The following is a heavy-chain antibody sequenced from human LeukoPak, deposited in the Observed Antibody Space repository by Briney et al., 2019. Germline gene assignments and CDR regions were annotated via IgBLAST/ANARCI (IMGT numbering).Heavy chain of an antibody. CDR3: ARVLAVAGTYYYYYYMDV. CDR1: GGSISSASYY. Sequence: PSQTLSLTCTVSGGSISSASYYWSWIRQPAGKGLEWVGHIYTSGSSNYNPSLKSRVTISVDTSKNQFSLKLSSVTAADTAVYYCARVLAVAGTYYYYYYMDVWGKGTTVTVSS. V-gene: IGHV4-61*09. J-gene: IGHJ6*03. D-gene: IGHD6-19*01. CDR2: IYTSGSS.